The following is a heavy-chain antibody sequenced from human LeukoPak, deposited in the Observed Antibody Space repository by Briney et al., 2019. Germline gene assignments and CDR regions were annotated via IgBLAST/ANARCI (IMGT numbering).Heavy chain of an antibody. J-gene: IGHJ6*03. CDR3: ARATIFGVVIYYMDV. D-gene: IGHD3-3*01. CDR2: VYYSGST. V-gene: IGHV4-59*01. Sequence: SETLSLTCTVSGGSISTYYWSWIRQPPGQGLEWIGYVYYSGSTNYNPSLKSRVTISVDTSKNQFSLKLSTVTAADTAVYYCARATIFGVVIYYMDVWGKGTTVTVSS. CDR1: GGSISTYY.